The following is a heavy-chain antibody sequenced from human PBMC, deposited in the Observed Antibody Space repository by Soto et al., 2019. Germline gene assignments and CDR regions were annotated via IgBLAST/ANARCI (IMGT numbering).Heavy chain of an antibody. CDR1: GASISSSNW. V-gene: IGHV4-4*02. CDR2: IYHSGST. J-gene: IGHJ4*02. D-gene: IGHD3-10*01. Sequence: WETLSLTCALSGASISSSNWWSWVRQPPGKGLEWIGEIYHSGSTNYNPSLKSRVTISVDKSRNQFSLKLSSVTAADTAVYYCARRWGEGRVDYWGQGTLVTVS. CDR3: ARRWGEGRVDY.